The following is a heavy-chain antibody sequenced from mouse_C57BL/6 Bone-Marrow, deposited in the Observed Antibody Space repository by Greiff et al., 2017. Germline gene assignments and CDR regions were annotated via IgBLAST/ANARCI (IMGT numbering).Heavy chain of an antibody. CDR3: ARDRWLRFAY. V-gene: IGHV5-4*01. CDR1: GFTFSSYA. J-gene: IGHJ3*01. Sequence: EVKLAESGGGLVKPGGSLKLSCAASGFTFSSYAMSWVRQTPEKRLEWVATISDGGSYTYYPDNVKGRFTISRDNAKNNLYLQMSHLKSEDTAMYYCARDRWLRFAYWGQGTLVTVSA. D-gene: IGHD2-2*01. CDR2: ISDGGSYT.